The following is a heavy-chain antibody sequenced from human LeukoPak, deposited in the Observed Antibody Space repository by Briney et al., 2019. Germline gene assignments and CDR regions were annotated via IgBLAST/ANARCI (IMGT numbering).Heavy chain of an antibody. J-gene: IGHJ6*04. CDR1: RVAIYAFY. CDR3: ARSNVVIPSITKGYYYYAMGG. CDR2: ISYSVAT. Sequence: SQRLSLTRAVSRVAIYAFYWGWVWQPPGERLEWIGGISYSVATHCNPSLKSRVTLSVYTSPNPFSLKLSSVTATDTSVYYCARSNVVIPSITKGYYYYAMGGWGKRTTVTV. V-gene: IGHV4-59*08. D-gene: IGHD2-2*01.